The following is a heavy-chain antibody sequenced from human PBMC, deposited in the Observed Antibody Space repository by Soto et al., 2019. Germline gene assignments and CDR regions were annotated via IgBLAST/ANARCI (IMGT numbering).Heavy chain of an antibody. CDR1: GDSVSSNSAA. V-gene: IGHV6-1*01. J-gene: IGHJ6*03. CDR3: ARGVATISGYYYYYYMDV. CDR2: TYYRSKWYN. Sequence: SQTLSLTCAISGDSVSSNSAAWNWIRQSPSRGLEWLGRTYYRSKWYNDYAVSVKSRITINPDTSKNQFSLQLNFVTPEDTAVYYCARGVATISGYYYYYYMDVWGKGTTVTVSS. D-gene: IGHD5-12*01.